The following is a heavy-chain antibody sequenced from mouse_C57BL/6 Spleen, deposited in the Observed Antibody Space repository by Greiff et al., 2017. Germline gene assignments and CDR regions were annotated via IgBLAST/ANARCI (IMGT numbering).Heavy chain of an antibody. CDR3: ARDNYVSLGYAMDY. D-gene: IGHD1-1*01. J-gene: IGHJ4*01. CDR2: IDPNSGST. V-gene: IGHV1-62-3*01. CDR1: GYTFTSYW. Sequence: QVQLQQPGAELVKPGASVKLSCKASGYTFTSYWMHWVKQRPGRGLEWIGRIDPNSGSTNYNEKFKSKATLTVDKSSSTAYMQLSSLTSEDSEVYYCARDNYVSLGYAMDYWGQGTSVTVSS.